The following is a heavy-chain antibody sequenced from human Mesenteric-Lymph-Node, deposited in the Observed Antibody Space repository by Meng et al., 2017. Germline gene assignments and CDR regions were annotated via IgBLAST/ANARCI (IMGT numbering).Heavy chain of an antibody. J-gene: IGHJ4*02. CDR2: VSGDGGTT. V-gene: IGHV3-23*01. CDR3: ASFPRDCTTDGCYLVYDY. Sequence: GESLKISCAASGFTFSIYAMSWVRQAPGQGMEWVSIVSGDGGTTYYADSVKGRFPISRDNSKNTLYVHMNNLRAEDTAVFFCASFPRDCTTDGCYLVYDYWGQGTLVTVSS. D-gene: IGHD2-15*01. CDR1: GFTFSIYA.